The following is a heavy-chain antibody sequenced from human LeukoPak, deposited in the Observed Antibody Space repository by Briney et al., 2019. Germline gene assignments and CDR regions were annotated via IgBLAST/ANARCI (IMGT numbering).Heavy chain of an antibody. CDR1: GGTFSSYA. J-gene: IGHJ6*02. Sequence: SVKVSCKASGGTFSSYAISWVRQAPGQGLEWMGRIIPILGIANYAQKFQGRVTITADKSTSTAYMELSSLRSEDTAVYYCARVSPHYYGMDVWGQGTTVTVSS. V-gene: IGHV1-69*04. CDR3: ARVSPHYYGMDV. CDR2: IIPILGIA.